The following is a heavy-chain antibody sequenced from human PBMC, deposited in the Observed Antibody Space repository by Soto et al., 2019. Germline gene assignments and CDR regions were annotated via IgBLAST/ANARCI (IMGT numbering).Heavy chain of an antibody. CDR2: MSYDGSYT. D-gene: IGHD3-10*02. CDR1: VFIFSNNG. V-gene: IGHV3-30*02. Sequence: GGSLRLSCVGSVFIFSNNGMHLVRQTPGKGLEWVAFMSYDGSYTFYADSVKGRFTISRDNSKNTLLLHMSNLRAQDTAMYYCTIVRVADSALDHWGQGTLLTVSS. J-gene: IGHJ4*02. CDR3: TIVRVADSALDH.